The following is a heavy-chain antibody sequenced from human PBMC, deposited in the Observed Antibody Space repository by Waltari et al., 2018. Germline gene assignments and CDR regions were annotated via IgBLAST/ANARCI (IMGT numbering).Heavy chain of an antibody. V-gene: IGHV3-53*01. CDR3: ATWTGGSLGAFDN. CDR2: IYSGGDT. Sequence: EVQLVESGGGLIQPGGSLRLSCEVSGFTVSNNYIGWVRQAPGKGLELVSVIYSGGDTYDADAVMGRFTISRDNSKNTLYLQMNSLRVEDTALYYCATWTGGSLGAFDNWGQGTMVTVSS. D-gene: IGHD7-27*01. CDR1: GFTVSNNY. J-gene: IGHJ3*02.